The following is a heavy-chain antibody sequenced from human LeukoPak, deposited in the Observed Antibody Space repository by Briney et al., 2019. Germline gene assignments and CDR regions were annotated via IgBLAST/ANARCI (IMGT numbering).Heavy chain of an antibody. J-gene: IGHJ4*02. CDR1: GFAFGSYA. CDR3: AKTLVGYSSGRFPGWPADY. CDR2: IFGSGGSA. V-gene: IGHV3-23*01. D-gene: IGHD2-15*01. Sequence: PGGSLRLSCTGSGFAFGSYAMYWVRQAPGKGLEWVSGIFGSGGSAHYADSVKGRFTISRDNSKNTVYLEMNSLGVEDTAVYYCAKTLVGYSSGRFPGWPADYWGQGTLVTVSS.